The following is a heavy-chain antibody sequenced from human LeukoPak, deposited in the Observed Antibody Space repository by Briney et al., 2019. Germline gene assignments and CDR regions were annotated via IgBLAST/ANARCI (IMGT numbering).Heavy chain of an antibody. CDR3: ARWDEQELHFDY. CDR1: GFTFSSYA. D-gene: IGHD1-7*01. J-gene: IGHJ4*02. CDR2: ISGSGGST. Sequence: GGSLRLSCAASGFTFSSYAMSWVRQTPVKGLEWVSVISGSGGSTYYADSVKGRFTISRDNAKNSLYLQMNSLRAEDTAVYYCARWDEQELHFDYWGQGTLVTVSS. V-gene: IGHV3-23*01.